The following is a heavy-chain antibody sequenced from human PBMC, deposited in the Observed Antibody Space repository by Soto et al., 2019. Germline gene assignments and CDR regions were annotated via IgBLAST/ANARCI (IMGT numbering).Heavy chain of an antibody. J-gene: IGHJ5*02. D-gene: IGHD3-3*01. CDR2: ISARGGST. CDR3: AKGSPPVLQFSHAP. CDR1: KFVFTSFE. Sequence: GGSLRLSCAASKFVFTSFEMIWVRQAPGKGLEWVSVISARGGSTTYEDSVPVRFIVSRDNYENIMYLQMNNQRVEATAANYCAKGSPPVLQFSHAPWGHVTRIAV. V-gene: IGHV3-23*01.